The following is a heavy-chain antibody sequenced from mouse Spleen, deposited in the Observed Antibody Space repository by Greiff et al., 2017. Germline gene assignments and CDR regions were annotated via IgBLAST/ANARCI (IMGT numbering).Heavy chain of an antibody. CDR3: TTMITTMVEGDY. V-gene: IGHV14-4*01. Sequence: EVQLVESGAELVRPGASVKLSCTASGFNIKDDYMHWVKQRPEQGLEWIGWIDPENGDTEYASKFQGKATITADTSSNTAYLQLSSLTSEDTAVYYCTTMITTMVEGDYWGQGTTLTVSS. CDR2: IDPENGDT. J-gene: IGHJ2*01. D-gene: IGHD1-1*01. CDR1: GFNIKDDY.